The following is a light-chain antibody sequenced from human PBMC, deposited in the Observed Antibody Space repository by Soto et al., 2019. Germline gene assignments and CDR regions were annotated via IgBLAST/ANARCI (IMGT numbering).Light chain of an antibody. V-gene: IGKV3-15*01. J-gene: IGKJ1*01. CDR1: QSVNRN. CDR3: QQYNNWPRT. Sequence: EIVMTQSPATLPVSPGERATLSCRASQSVNRNLAWYQQRPGQAPRLLIYGASSRATGIPARFSGSGSGTEFTLTISPLQSEDFAVYYCQQYNNWPRTFGQGTKVEI. CDR2: GAS.